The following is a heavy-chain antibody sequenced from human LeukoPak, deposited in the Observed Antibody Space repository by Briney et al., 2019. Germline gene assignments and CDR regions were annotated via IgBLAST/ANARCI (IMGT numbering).Heavy chain of an antibody. Sequence: ASVKVSCKASGYTFTSYGISWARQAPGQGLEWMGWISAYNGNTNYAQKLQGRVTMTTDTSTSTAYMELRSLRSDDTAVYYCARSEDYYDSSGYTSLGYWGQGTLVTVSS. CDR2: ISAYNGNT. J-gene: IGHJ4*02. CDR1: GYTFTSYG. D-gene: IGHD3-22*01. CDR3: ARSEDYYDSSGYTSLGY. V-gene: IGHV1-18*01.